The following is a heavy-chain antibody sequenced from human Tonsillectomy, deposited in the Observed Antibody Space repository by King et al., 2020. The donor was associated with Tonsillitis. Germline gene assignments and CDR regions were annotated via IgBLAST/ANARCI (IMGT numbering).Heavy chain of an antibody. D-gene: IGHD3-9*01. Sequence: VQLVESGGGLVQPGRSLRLSCAVSGFIFGDYAMHWVRQVPGKGLEWVSSISWNSGNIGYADSVKGRFTISRDHANNSLYLQMNSLRAEDTALYYCAKDALYGILTGYVDYWGQGTLVTVSS. CDR2: ISWNSGNI. CDR3: AKDALYGILTGYVDY. J-gene: IGHJ4*02. V-gene: IGHV3-9*01. CDR1: GFIFGDYA.